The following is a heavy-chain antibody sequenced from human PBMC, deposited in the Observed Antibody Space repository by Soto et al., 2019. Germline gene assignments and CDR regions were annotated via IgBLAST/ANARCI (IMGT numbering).Heavy chain of an antibody. Sequence: RGSLRLSCRGSGVTFRRYWMIWVRQAPGKGLEWVANIKQDGSEKYYVDSVKGRFTISRDNAKNSLYLQMNSLRAEDTAVYYCARGPLSPLVPDYYYYFMDFWGKGTTVTGSS. V-gene: IGHV3-7*02. CDR2: IKQDGSEK. CDR1: GVTFRRYW. D-gene: IGHD6-13*01. CDR3: ARGPLSPLVPDYYYYFMDF. J-gene: IGHJ6*03.